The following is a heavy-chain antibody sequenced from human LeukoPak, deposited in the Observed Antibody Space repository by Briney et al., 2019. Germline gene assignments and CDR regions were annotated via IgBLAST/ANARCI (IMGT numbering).Heavy chain of an antibody. D-gene: IGHD3-3*01. CDR2: IKQDGSER. Sequence: GGSLRLSCAASGFSFSGYWMSWVCQAPGKGLEWVANIKQDGSERYYVDSVKGRFTISRDNAKNSLYLQMNSLRADDTAVYYCARDLRDYDFWTNYYYYYYMDVWGKGTTVTVSS. CDR3: ARDLRDYDFWTNYYYYYYMDV. V-gene: IGHV3-7*01. CDR1: GFSFSGYW. J-gene: IGHJ6*03.